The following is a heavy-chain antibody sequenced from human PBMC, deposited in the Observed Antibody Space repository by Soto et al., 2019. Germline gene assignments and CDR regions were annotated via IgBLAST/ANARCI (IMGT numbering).Heavy chain of an antibody. CDR2: ISSSSSYT. V-gene: IGHV3-11*05. Sequence: PGGSLRLSCAASGFTFSDYYMSWIRQAPGKGLEWVSYISSSSSYTNYADSVKGRFTISRDNAKNSLYLQMNSLRAEDTAVYYCAREKGALGYYGSGRPFDYWGQGTLVTVSS. CDR3: AREKGALGYYGSGRPFDY. J-gene: IGHJ4*02. CDR1: GFTFSDYY. D-gene: IGHD3-10*01.